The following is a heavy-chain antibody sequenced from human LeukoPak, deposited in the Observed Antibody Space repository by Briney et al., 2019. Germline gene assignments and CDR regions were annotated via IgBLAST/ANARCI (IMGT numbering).Heavy chain of an antibody. V-gene: IGHV3-64*01. CDR3: ARVTTYCGGDCYYYYGMDV. D-gene: IGHD2-21*02. CDR2: ISSNGGST. CDR1: GFTFRSYA. J-gene: IGHJ6*02. Sequence: GGSLRLSCAASGFTFRSYAMQWVRQAPGKGLEYVSAISSNGGSTYYANSVKGRFTISRDNSKNTLCLQMGSLRAEDMAVYYCARVTTYCGGDCYYYYGMDVWGQGTTVTVSS.